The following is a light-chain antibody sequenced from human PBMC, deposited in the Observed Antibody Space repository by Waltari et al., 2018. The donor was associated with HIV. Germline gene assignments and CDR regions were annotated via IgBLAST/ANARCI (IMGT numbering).Light chain of an antibody. CDR3: QHYNNWLRT. J-gene: IGKJ1*01. CDR2: AVS. Sequence: EIVMTQSPVTLSVSPGERATLSCRASQSVSSNLAWYQQKPGQAPRLLIYAVSTRATGIPARFSGSGSGTEFTLTISSLRSEDFAVYYCQHYNNWLRTFGQGTKVEIK. CDR1: QSVSSN. V-gene: IGKV3-15*01.